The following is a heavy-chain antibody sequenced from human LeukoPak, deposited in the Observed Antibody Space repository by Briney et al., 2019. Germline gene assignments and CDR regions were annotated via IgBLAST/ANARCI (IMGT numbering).Heavy chain of an antibody. CDR3: ARSGPYYYGSGSYPKPIDY. V-gene: IGHV1-18*01. D-gene: IGHD3-10*01. CDR1: GYTFTSYG. CDR2: ISAYNGNT. J-gene: IGHJ4*02. Sequence: GASVKVSCKASGYTFTSYGISWVRQAPGQGLEWMGWISAYNGNTNYAQKLQGRVTMTTDTSTSTAYMELRSLRSDDTAVYYCARSGPYYYGSGSYPKPIDYWGQGTLVTVSS.